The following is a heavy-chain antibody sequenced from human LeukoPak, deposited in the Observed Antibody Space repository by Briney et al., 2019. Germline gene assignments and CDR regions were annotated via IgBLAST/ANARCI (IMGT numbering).Heavy chain of an antibody. Sequence: SETLSLTCAVYGGSFSGNYWSWIRQPPGKGLEWIGEINHSGSTNYNPSLKSRVTISVDTSKNQFSLKLSSVTAADTAVYYCARGTLYCTNGVCSYYFDYWGQGTLVTVSS. CDR1: GGSFSGNY. CDR3: ARGTLYCTNGVCSYYFDY. CDR2: INHSGST. J-gene: IGHJ4*02. V-gene: IGHV4-34*01. D-gene: IGHD2-8*01.